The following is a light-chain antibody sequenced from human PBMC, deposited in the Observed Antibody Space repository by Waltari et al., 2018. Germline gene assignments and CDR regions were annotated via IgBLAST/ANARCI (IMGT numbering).Light chain of an antibody. Sequence: EIQMTQSHSSLVAPVGDSVTISCRASQSVSTFLNWYQPKPGKAHRLLIYSSSTLSSGVPSRFSGSGSGTDFTLTISGLQSDDIAVYYCQQSLTSPRFTFGGGTKVQIK. CDR2: SSS. CDR3: QQSLTSPRFT. V-gene: IGKV1-39*01. CDR1: QSVSTF. J-gene: IGKJ4*01.